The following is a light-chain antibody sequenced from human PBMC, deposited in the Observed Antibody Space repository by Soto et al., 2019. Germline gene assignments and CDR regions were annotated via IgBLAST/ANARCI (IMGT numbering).Light chain of an antibody. CDR2: GNT. V-gene: IGLV1-40*01. CDR3: QSYDSSLSGYV. J-gene: IGLJ1*01. Sequence: QSVLTQPPSVSGAPGQGVSISCTGSSSNIGANYDVHWYQHLPGTAPKLLIHGNTNRPSGVPDRFSGSKSGTSASLAITGLQAEDGADYYCQSYDSSLSGYVVGTGTKLTVL. CDR1: SSNIGANYD.